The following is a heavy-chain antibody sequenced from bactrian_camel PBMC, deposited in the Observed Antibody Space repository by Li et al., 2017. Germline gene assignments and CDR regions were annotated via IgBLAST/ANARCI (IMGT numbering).Heavy chain of an antibody. CDR2: VDTNGHL. CDR3: AASPRTTLSGPQCYTLPIGSYNY. V-gene: IGHV3S53*01. D-gene: IGHD5*01. Sequence: HVQLVESGGGSVQAGGSLRISCQASGRVYNIYVFGWYRQAPGKEREIVGTVDTNGHLGYADFVKGRFTISRDTRNTVYLQMNNLQPEDTAIYYCAASPRTTLSGPQCYTLPIGSYNYWGRGTQVTVSS. J-gene: IGHJ4*01. CDR1: GRVYNIYV.